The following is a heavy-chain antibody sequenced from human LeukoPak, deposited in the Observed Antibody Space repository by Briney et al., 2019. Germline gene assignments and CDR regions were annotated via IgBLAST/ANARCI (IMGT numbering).Heavy chain of an antibody. V-gene: IGHV3-23*01. CDR3: ANFKYLNYMDV. D-gene: IGHD2-2*02. CDR1: GFTFSSYA. CDR2: ISGSGGST. Sequence: GGSLRLSCAASGFTFSSYAMSRVRQAPGKGLEWVSAISGSGGSTYYADSVKGRFTISSDNSKNTLYLQMNSLRAEDTAVYYCANFKYLNYMDVWGKGTTVTVSS. J-gene: IGHJ6*03.